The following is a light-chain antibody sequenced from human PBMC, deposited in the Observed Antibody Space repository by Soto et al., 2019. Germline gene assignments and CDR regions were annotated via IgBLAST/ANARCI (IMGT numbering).Light chain of an antibody. J-gene: IGLJ1*01. CDR2: DVT. V-gene: IGLV2-11*01. CDR3: CSYAGSYSYV. CDR1: SSDVGGYNY. Sequence: QSFLTQPRSVSGSPGQSVAISCAGTSSDVGGYNYISWYQQHPGKAPKLIIYDVTKRPSGVPDRFSGSSSGNTASLTISGLQAEDEADYFCCSYAGSYSYVFGTGTKVTVL.